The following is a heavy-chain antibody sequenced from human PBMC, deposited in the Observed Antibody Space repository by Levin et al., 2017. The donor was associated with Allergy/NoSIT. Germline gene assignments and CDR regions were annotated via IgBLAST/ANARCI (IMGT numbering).Heavy chain of an antibody. V-gene: IGHV3-23*01. CDR3: AKGETQGSYYDLVTGYYIPQYYFDY. J-gene: IGHJ4*02. D-gene: IGHD3-9*01. CDR2: ISGSNYNT. Sequence: LSLTCAASGFTFSTFAMSWVRQAPGKGLEWVSTISGSNYNTYYADSVKGRFTISRDNSNNTLYLQMHAVRAEDTATYFCAKGETQGSYYDLVTGYYIPQYYFDYWGQGTLVTVSS. CDR1: GFTFSTFA.